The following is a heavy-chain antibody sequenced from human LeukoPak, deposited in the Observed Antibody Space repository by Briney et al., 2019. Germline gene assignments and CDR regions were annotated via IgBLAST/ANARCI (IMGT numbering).Heavy chain of an antibody. Sequence: GRSLCLSCAPSGFTLSSYSMSWVRQAPEKGLEWGAFIRYDGSKKNYADSVKGRFTISRDNARNTLSLQMNSLRAEDTAVYYCARGSSLSHYDFWSGYYGTHDAFDIWGQGTMVTVSS. V-gene: IGHV3-33*08. CDR3: ARGSSLSHYDFWSGYYGTHDAFDI. CDR2: IRYDGSKK. D-gene: IGHD3-3*01. CDR1: GFTLSSYS. J-gene: IGHJ3*02.